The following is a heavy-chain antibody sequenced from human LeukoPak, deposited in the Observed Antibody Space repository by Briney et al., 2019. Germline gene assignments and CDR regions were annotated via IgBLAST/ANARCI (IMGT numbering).Heavy chain of an antibody. J-gene: IGHJ4*02. CDR3: ARHPSLYGGLDY. CDR1: GGSISRYY. D-gene: IGHD4-23*01. CDR2: VFYNGAT. V-gene: IGHV4-59*01. Sequence: TPSETLSLTCTVSGGSISRYYWTWIRQPPGKGLEWIGCVFYNGATNYNPSLRSRVTISVDTSKNQFSLKLTSVTAADTAVYYCARHPSLYGGLDYWGQGTLVTVSS.